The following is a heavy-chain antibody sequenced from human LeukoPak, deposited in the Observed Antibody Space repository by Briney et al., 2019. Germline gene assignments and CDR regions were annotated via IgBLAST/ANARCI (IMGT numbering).Heavy chain of an antibody. D-gene: IGHD3-3*01. CDR3: ARDPGAYYDFWSPGEYYMDV. CDR2: TSSSSSYI. J-gene: IGHJ6*03. CDR1: GFTFSSYS. V-gene: IGHV3-21*01. Sequence: GGSLRLSCAASGFTFSSYSMNWVRQAPGKGLEWVSSTSSSSSYIYYADSVKGRFTISRDNAKNSLYLQMNSLRAEDTAVYYCARDPGAYYDFWSPGEYYMDVWGKGTTVTVSS.